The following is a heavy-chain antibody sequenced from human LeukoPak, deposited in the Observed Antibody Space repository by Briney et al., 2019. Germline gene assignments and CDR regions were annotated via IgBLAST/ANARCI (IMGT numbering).Heavy chain of an antibody. CDR2: IKQSGSEK. J-gene: IGHJ6*02. Sequence: GRSLRLSCAASGFIFNRYWMTWVRQAPGKGLEWVANIKQSGSEKYYVDSVKGRFTISRDNAKNSLYLEMNSLRAEDTAVYYCARPGGGYDSSGYHPPSYYYFGLDVWGQGTTVTVSS. CDR1: GFIFNRYW. V-gene: IGHV3-7*05. CDR3: ARPGGGYDSSGYHPPSYYYFGLDV. D-gene: IGHD3-22*01.